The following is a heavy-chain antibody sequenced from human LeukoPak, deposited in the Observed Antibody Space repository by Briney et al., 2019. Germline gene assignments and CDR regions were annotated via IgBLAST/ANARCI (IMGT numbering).Heavy chain of an antibody. V-gene: IGHV4-39*07. D-gene: IGHD3-16*01. J-gene: IGHJ4*02. CDR1: GGSISSSSYY. CDR2: IYYSGST. Sequence: ASETLSLTCTVSGGSISSSSYYWGWIRQPPGKGLEWIGSIYYSGSTHYNPSLKSRVTISVDTSKNQFSLKLSSVTAADTAVYYCARATFGGVWYYFDYWGQGTLVTVSS. CDR3: ARATFGGVWYYFDY.